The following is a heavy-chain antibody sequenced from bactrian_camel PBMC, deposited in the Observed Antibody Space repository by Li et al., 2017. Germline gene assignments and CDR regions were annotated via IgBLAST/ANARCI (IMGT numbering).Heavy chain of an antibody. CDR2: IATGSGNT. J-gene: IGHJ6*01. CDR1: GYTYNRNC. V-gene: IGHV3S1*01. Sequence: HVQLVESGGGSVQTGGSLRLSCAASGYTYNRNCMAWFRQAPGKEREGVARIATGSGNTYYADSVKGRFTISVEKAKGTMYLQMNSLKPEDTGTYYCAAGRAGTSWNCRVNGHFETWGRGTQVTVS. D-gene: IGHD5*01. CDR3: AAGRAGTSWNCRVNGHFET.